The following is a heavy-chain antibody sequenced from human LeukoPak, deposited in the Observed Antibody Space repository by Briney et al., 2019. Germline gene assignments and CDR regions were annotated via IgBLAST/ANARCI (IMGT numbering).Heavy chain of an antibody. Sequence: PGGSLRLSCAAPGFTFSSYAMSWVRQAPGKGLEWVSAISGSGGSTYYADSVKGRFTISRDNSKNTLYLQMNSLRAEDTAVYYCAKVDYGSGSYGKNNWFDPWGQGTLVTVSS. V-gene: IGHV3-23*01. J-gene: IGHJ5*02. CDR3: AKVDYGSGSYGKNNWFDP. CDR1: GFTFSSYA. CDR2: ISGSGGST. D-gene: IGHD3-10*01.